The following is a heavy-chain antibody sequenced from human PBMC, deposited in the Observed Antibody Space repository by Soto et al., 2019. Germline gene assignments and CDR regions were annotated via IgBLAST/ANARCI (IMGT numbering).Heavy chain of an antibody. J-gene: IGHJ4*02. Sequence: QVQLQESGPGLVKPSETLSLSCAVSGVSITSTDWWSWVRQPPGKGLQWIGEVSLGGGANYNPSLKSRVTISVANSKNQFSLTLNSVTAADTAVYFCPGSTADTTLKASSFWGQGTLVTVSS. D-gene: IGHD4-4*01. V-gene: IGHV4-4*02. CDR3: PGSTADTTLKASSF. CDR1: GVSITSTDW. CDR2: VSLGGGA.